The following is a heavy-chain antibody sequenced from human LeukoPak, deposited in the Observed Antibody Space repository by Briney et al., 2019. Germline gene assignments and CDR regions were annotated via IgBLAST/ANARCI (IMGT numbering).Heavy chain of an antibody. V-gene: IGHV1-18*01. CDR2: ISAYNGNT. CDR3: ARVAKWELIPRNGIDY. Sequence: ASVKVSRKASGYTYTSYGISWVRQAPGQGREWMGWISAYNGNTNYAQKLQGRVTMTTDTSTSTAYMELRSLRSDDTAVYYCARVAKWELIPRNGIDYWGQGTLVTVSS. D-gene: IGHD1-26*01. J-gene: IGHJ4*02. CDR1: GYTYTSYG.